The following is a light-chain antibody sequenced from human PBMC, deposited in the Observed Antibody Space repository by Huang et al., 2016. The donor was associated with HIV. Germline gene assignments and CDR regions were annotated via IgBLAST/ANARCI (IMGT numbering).Light chain of an antibody. CDR2: LGS. Sequence: IVMTQSPLSLPVTPGEPASISCRSSQSLLHSNGYNYLDWYLQKPGQSPQLLIYLGSNRASGVPDRFSGRGSGTNFTLKITRVEAEDVGLYYCMQALQTPRTFGQGTKVEI. CDR3: MQALQTPRT. CDR1: QSLLHSNGYNY. V-gene: IGKV2-28*01. J-gene: IGKJ1*01.